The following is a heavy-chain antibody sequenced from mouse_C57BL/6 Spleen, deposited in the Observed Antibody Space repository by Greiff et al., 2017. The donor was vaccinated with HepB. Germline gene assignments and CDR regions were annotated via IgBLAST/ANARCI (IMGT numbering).Heavy chain of an antibody. CDR3: ARHPLITTVVAGDY. J-gene: IGHJ2*01. CDR2: ISSGGSYT. CDR1: GFTFSSYG. D-gene: IGHD1-1*01. Sequence: EVQGVESGGDLVKPGGSLKLSCAASGFTFSSYGMSWVRQTPDKRLEWVATISSGGSYTYYPDSVKGRFTISRDNAKNTLYLQMSSLKSEDTAMYYCARHPLITTVVAGDYWGQGTTLTVSS. V-gene: IGHV5-6*01.